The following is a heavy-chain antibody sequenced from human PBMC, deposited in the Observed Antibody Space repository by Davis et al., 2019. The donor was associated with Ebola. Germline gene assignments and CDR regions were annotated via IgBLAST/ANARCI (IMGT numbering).Heavy chain of an antibody. V-gene: IGHV3-21*01. D-gene: IGHD5-12*01. Sequence: GESLKISCAASGFTLSSYAMNWVRQAPGKGLEWVSAVSSGSTYTYYAESLKGRFTISRDNARNSLYLQMNSLRAEDTALYYCASGGYSGYDGYFDDWGQGTLVTVSS. CDR3: ASGGYSGYDGYFDD. CDR2: VSSGSTYT. J-gene: IGHJ4*02. CDR1: GFTLSSYA.